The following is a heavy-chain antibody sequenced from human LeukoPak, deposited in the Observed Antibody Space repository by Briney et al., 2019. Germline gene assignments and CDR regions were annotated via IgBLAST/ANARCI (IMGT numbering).Heavy chain of an antibody. CDR1: ALTFSSYW. V-gene: IGHV3-7*01. CDR3: ARDKIVGATNFAY. Sequence: GRSMRLSCAASALTFSSYWMSCVRQAQGKWLEWVANIKQDGREKYYVDSVKGRFTISRDNAKNSLYLQMNSLRAEDTAVYYCARDKIVGATNFAYWGQGTLVTVSS. J-gene: IGHJ4*02. CDR2: IKQDGREK. D-gene: IGHD1-26*01.